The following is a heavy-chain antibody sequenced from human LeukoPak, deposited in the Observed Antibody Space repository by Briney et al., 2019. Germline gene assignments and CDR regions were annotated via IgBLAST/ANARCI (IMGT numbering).Heavy chain of an antibody. CDR2: ISSSSSTT. J-gene: IGHJ3*02. V-gene: IGHV3-48*01. CDR3: ARDGSGSYFGPDAFDI. Sequence: GGSLRLSCAASGFTFSSYSMNWVRQAPGKGLEWVSYISSSSSTTYYADSVKGRFTISRDNAKNSLYLQMNSLRAEGTAVYYCARDGSGSYFGPDAFDIWGQGTMVTVSS. CDR1: GFTFSSYS. D-gene: IGHD3-10*01.